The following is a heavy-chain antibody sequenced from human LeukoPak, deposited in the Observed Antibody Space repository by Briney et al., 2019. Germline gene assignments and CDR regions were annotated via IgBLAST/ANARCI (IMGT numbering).Heavy chain of an antibody. D-gene: IGHD3-10*01. CDR1: VFTLSSYD. V-gene: IGHV3-13*04. CDR2: ICTAGDT. J-gene: IGHJ4*02. CDR3: ARGAGWFGGGGLDY. Sequence: PGGSLRLSCAASVFTLSSYDMHCVRQATGKGLEWVSAICTAGDTYYPGSVKGRFTISRENAKKSLYLQMNSLGAGDTAVYYCARGAGWFGGGGLDYWGQGTLVTVSS.